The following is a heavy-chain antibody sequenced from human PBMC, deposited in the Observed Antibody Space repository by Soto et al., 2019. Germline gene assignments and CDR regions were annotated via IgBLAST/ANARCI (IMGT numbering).Heavy chain of an antibody. J-gene: IGHJ5*02. CDR3: ARWACVDAKFDT. D-gene: IGHD1-26*01. CDR2: IYGGDSDT. Sequence: PGESLKISCNGSGYNFDTYWIGWVRQMPGKGLEWIGIIYGGDSDTRYNPSFQGQVTMSADKSLSTAYLQWSSLKASDTAIYFCARWACVDAKFDTWGQGTLVTVSS. CDR1: GYNFDTYW. V-gene: IGHV5-51*01.